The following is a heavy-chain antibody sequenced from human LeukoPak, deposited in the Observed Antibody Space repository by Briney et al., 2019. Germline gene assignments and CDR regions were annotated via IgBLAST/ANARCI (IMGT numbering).Heavy chain of an antibody. CDR1: GFTFSSYG. Sequence: GGSLRLSCAASGFTFSSYGMHWVRQAPGKGLEWVAVIWYDGSNKYYADSVKGRFTISRDNSKNTLYLQMNSLRAEDTAVYYCARDPTYCGGDCYSDYYYYGMDVWGQGTTVTVSS. V-gene: IGHV3-33*01. J-gene: IGHJ6*02. D-gene: IGHD2-21*02. CDR3: ARDPTYCGGDCYSDYYYYGMDV. CDR2: IWYDGSNK.